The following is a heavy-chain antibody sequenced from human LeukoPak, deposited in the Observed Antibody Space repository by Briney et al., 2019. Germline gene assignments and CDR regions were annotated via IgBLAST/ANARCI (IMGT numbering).Heavy chain of an antibody. CDR3: ARDMGSSSWSLQMNFDY. Sequence: ASVKVSCKASGYTFTSYYMHWVRQAPGQGLEWMGIINPSGGSTSYAQKFRGRVTMTRDTSTSTVYMELSSLRSEDTAVYYCARDMGSSSWSLQMNFDYWGQGTLVTVSS. J-gene: IGHJ4*02. D-gene: IGHD6-13*01. V-gene: IGHV1-46*01. CDR1: GYTFTSYY. CDR2: INPSGGST.